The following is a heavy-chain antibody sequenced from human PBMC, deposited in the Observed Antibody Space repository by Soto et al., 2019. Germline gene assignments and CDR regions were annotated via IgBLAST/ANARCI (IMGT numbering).Heavy chain of an antibody. J-gene: IGHJ4*02. D-gene: IGHD2-8*01. CDR1: GFTFSGYA. V-gene: IGHV3-23*01. CDR2: ISSGDSNT. CDR3: TKHLSNGSPDY. Sequence: GGSLRLSCAASGFTFSGYAMSWVRQAPGKGLEWVSTISSGDSNTYYADSVKGRFTISRDNSKNTLYLQVNSLRAEDTAVFYCTKHLSNGSPDYWGQGTLVTAPQ.